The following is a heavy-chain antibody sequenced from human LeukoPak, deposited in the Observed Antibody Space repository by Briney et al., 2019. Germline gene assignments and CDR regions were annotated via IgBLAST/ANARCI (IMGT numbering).Heavy chain of an antibody. Sequence: SGGSLRLSCAASGSAFSSYWMYWVRQAPGKGLVWVSRINTDVSSTGYADFVKGRFTISRDNAKNTLYLKMNSLRVEDTAVYYSVSGLISAANTNYWGQGTLVTVSS. D-gene: IGHD6-13*01. CDR1: GSAFSSYW. V-gene: IGHV3-74*01. CDR2: INTDVSST. J-gene: IGHJ4*02. CDR3: VSGLISAANTNY.